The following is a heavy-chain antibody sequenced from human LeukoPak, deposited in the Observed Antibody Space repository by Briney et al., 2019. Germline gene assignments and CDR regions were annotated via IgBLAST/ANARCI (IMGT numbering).Heavy chain of an antibody. Sequence: PGGSLRLSCAASGFTFSSYSMNWVRQAPGKGLEWVSSISSSSSYIYYADSVKGRFTISRDNAKNSLYLQMNSLRAEDTAVYYCAREGGCSGGSCSAFDLWGQGTLVIVSS. CDR1: GFTFSSYS. CDR2: ISSSSSYI. D-gene: IGHD2-15*01. CDR3: AREGGCSGGSCSAFDL. V-gene: IGHV3-21*01. J-gene: IGHJ4*02.